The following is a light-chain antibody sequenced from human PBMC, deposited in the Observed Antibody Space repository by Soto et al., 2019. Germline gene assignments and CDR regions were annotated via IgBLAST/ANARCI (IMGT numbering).Light chain of an antibody. CDR2: GAS. CDR3: QQYCTPPFT. Sequence: IVLTQSPGTLSLSPGERATLSCGASQSVTNNFLAWYQQKPGQAPRLLIYGASSRAAGVPDRFSGSGSGTHFTLTISRLEPGDFAVYYCQQYCTPPFTFGPGTKVDIK. J-gene: IGKJ3*01. V-gene: IGKV3-20*01. CDR1: QSVTNNF.